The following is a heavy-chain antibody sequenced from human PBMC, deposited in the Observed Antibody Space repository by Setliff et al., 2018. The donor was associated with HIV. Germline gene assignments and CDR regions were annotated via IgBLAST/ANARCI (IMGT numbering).Heavy chain of an antibody. Sequence: LSLTCTVSGGSISVSSHYWGWIRQPPGKGLEWIGSIYYSGSTSYNPSLKSRLTISVDTSKNQFSLKLDSVTAADTAVYYCARIIGSDISGAQYYFDHWGQGSLVTVSS. J-gene: IGHJ4*02. V-gene: IGHV4-39*07. D-gene: IGHD1-20*01. CDR1: GGSISVSSHY. CDR2: IYYSGST. CDR3: ARIIGSDISGAQYYFDH.